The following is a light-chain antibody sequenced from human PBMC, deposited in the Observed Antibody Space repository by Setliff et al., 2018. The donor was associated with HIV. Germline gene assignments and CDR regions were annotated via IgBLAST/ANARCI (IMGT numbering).Light chain of an antibody. J-gene: IGLJ1*01. CDR3: CSHADSSTNNYV. Sequence: QSALTQPASVSGSPGQSITISCTGRSSDVGGYDYVSWYQQYPGKAPKLMIYEVNNRPSGVSNRFSGSKSGNTASLTIFGLQAEDEGDYYCCSHADSSTNNYVFGAGTKVTVL. CDR2: EVN. CDR1: SSDVGGYDY. V-gene: IGLV2-14*03.